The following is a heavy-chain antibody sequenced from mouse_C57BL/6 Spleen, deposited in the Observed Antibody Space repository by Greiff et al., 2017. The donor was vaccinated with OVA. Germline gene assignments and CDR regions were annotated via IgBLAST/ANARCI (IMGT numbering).Heavy chain of an antibody. D-gene: IGHD2-5*01. CDR1: GYAFSSSW. J-gene: IGHJ3*01. V-gene: IGHV1-82*01. CDR2: IYPGDGDT. CDR3: ARDYSNYEFAY. Sequence: QVQLQQSGPELVKPGASVKISCKASGYAFSSSWMNWVKQRPGKGLEWIGRIYPGDGDTNYNGKFKGKATLTADKSSSTAYMQLSSLTSVDSAVYFCARDYSNYEFAYWGQGTLVTVSA.